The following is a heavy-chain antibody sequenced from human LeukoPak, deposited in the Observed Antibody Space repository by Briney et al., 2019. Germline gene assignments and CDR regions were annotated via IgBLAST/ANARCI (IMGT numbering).Heavy chain of an antibody. J-gene: IGHJ6*02. CDR3: ARDHCVDGGCYENLYFGMDV. V-gene: IGHV1-2*02. Sequence: GASVKVSCKASGYTFTDNYMHWVRQAPGQGLEWMGWINPKSGGTEYARKYQGRVTVTRDTSISTAYIELSSLRSDDTAVYFCARDHCVDGGCYENLYFGMDVWGQGTTVTVP. D-gene: IGHD2-21*02. CDR2: INPKSGGT. CDR1: GYTFTDNY.